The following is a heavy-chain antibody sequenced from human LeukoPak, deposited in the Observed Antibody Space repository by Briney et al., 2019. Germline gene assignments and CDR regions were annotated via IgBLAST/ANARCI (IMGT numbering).Heavy chain of an antibody. V-gene: IGHV4-61*08. CDR2: TYYSGST. D-gene: IGHD5-24*01. Sequence: SETLSLTCTVSGGSISSGDYYWSWIRQPPGKGLEWIGYTYYSGSTNYNPSLKSRVTISVDTSKNQFSLKLSSVTAADTAVYYCARDWENDGYNYGGIGAFDIWGQGTMVTVSS. CDR1: GGSISSGDYY. CDR3: ARDWENDGYNYGGIGAFDI. J-gene: IGHJ3*02.